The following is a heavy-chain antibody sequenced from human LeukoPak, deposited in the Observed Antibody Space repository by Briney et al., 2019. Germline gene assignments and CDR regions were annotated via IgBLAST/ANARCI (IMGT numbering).Heavy chain of an antibody. CDR3: ARGLRYCSGGSCYGAGFDL. D-gene: IGHD2-15*01. Sequence: AASVKVSCKASGYTFTGYYMHWVRQAPGQGLEWMGWINPNSGGTNYAQKFQGRVTMTRDTSISTAYMELSRLRSDDTAVYYCARGLRYCSGGSCYGAGFDLWGRGTLVTVSS. CDR2: INPNSGGT. J-gene: IGHJ2*01. CDR1: GYTFTGYY. V-gene: IGHV1-2*02.